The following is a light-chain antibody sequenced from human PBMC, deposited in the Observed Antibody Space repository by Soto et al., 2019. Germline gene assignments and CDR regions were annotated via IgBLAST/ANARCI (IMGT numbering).Light chain of an antibody. CDR2: EVT. V-gene: IGLV2-14*01. Sequence: QSALTQTASVSGSPGQSITISCTGSTSDVGGYACVSWYQHRPDKAPKLLIYEVTNRPSGVSNRFSGSKSGSTASLTISGLQADDEADYYCSSYTDSSTLVFGPGTKLTVL. CDR3: SSYTDSSTLV. CDR1: TSDVGGYAC. J-gene: IGLJ1*01.